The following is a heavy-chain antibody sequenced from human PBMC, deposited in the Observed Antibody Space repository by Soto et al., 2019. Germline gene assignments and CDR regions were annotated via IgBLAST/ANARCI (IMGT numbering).Heavy chain of an antibody. Sequence: EVQLVDSGGGLVQPGGSLRLACAASGFNFGTYWMSWVRQAPGKGLEWVDNIKQDGSEKYYVDSVKGRFTISRDNAKKSLYLQMNSLRAEDTAVYYCARAGGHLVVVAGTFAYWGQGTLVTVSS. J-gene: IGHJ4*02. V-gene: IGHV3-7*04. CDR1: GFNFGTYW. CDR3: ARAGGHLVVVAGTFAY. D-gene: IGHD2-15*01. CDR2: IKQDGSEK.